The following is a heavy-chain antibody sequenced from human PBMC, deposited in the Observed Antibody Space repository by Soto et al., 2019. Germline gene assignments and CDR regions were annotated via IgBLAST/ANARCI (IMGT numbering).Heavy chain of an antibody. J-gene: IGHJ6*04. CDR1: GITVNNNY. CDR2: IYSGGST. V-gene: IGHV3-66*01. CDR3: ARDVGV. Sequence: EVQLVESGGDLVQPGGSLRLSCAASGITVNNNYMSWVRQAPGKGLEWVSVIYSGGSTGYADSVKGRFTISRDNPKNTVYLQMNGLRVEDTAVYYCARDVGVWGRGTTVTVSS.